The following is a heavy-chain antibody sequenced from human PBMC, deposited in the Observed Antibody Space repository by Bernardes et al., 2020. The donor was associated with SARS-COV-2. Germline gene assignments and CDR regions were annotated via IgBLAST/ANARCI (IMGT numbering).Heavy chain of an antibody. CDR2: ISAYNGNT. D-gene: IGHD2-2*01. CDR1: GYTFATYL. Sequence: ASVKVSCKASGYTFATYLISWVRQAPGQGLEWMGWISAYNGNTNYAQKLQGRVTMTTDTSTSTAYMELRSLRSDDTAVYYCARGDYCSATTCLPFDYWGQGTLVTVSP. J-gene: IGHJ4*02. V-gene: IGHV1-18*04. CDR3: ARGDYCSATTCLPFDY.